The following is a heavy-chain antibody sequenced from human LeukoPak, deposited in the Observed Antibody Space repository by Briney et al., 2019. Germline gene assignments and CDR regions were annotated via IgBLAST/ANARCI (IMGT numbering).Heavy chain of an antibody. CDR1: GVSISSYY. J-gene: IGHJ4*02. D-gene: IGHD3-10*01. V-gene: IGHV4-59*08. Sequence: PSETLSLTCTVSGVSISSYYWSWIRQPPGKGLEWIGYIYYSGSTNYNPSLKSRVTISVDTSKNQFSLKLSSVTAADTAVYYCARLSGRFGESYYFDYWGQGTLVTVSS. CDR3: ARLSGRFGESYYFDY. CDR2: IYYSGST.